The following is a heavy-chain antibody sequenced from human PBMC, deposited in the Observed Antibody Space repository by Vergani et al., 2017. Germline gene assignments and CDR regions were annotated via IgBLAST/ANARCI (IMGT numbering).Heavy chain of an antibody. J-gene: IGHJ4*02. CDR2: IHPADSDT. CDR3: ARLYGRDSNGSKYFDY. D-gene: IGHD3-22*01. V-gene: IGHV5-51*01. CDR1: GSSITNYW. Sequence: EVQLVQAGAEVKKPGESLKISCQISGSSITNYWIGWVRQMPGKGLEWMGIIHPADSDTSYSPSFQGQVTISVDKSISTAYLQRSSLRASDSAMYYCARLYGRDSNGSKYFDYWGQGTLVTVSS.